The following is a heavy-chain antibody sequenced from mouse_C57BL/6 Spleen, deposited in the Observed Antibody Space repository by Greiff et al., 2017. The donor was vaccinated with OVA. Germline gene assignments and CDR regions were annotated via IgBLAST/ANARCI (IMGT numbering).Heavy chain of an antibody. Sequence: EVKLMESGGGLVQPKGSLKLSCAASGFSFNTYAMNWVRQAPGKGLEWVARIRSKSNKYATYYADSVKDRFTISRDDSESMLYLQMNNLKTEDTAMYYCVRDSSGYFAYWGQGTLVTVSA. V-gene: IGHV10-1*01. D-gene: IGHD3-2*02. CDR3: VRDSSGYFAY. J-gene: IGHJ3*01. CDR1: GFSFNTYA. CDR2: IRSKSNKYAT.